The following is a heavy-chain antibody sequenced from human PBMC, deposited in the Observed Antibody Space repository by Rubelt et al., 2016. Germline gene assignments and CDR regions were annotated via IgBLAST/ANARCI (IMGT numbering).Heavy chain of an antibody. V-gene: IGHV1-24*01. CDR2: FDPEDGET. CDR1: GYTLTELS. J-gene: IGHJ4*02. CDR3: ARGPRSHVSDWYPVVPRLDY. Sequence: QVQLVQSGAEVKKPGASVKVSCKVSGYTLTELSMHWVRQAPGKGLEWMGGFDPEDGETIYAQKFQGRGTRTTGTSTGSAYMERGSLRSDDTAVYYCARGPRSHVSDWYPVVPRLDYWGQGTLVTVSS. D-gene: IGHD6-19*01.